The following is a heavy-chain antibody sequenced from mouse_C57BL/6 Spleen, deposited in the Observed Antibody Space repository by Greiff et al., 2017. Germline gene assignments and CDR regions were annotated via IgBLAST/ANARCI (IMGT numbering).Heavy chain of an antibody. CDR2: INYDGSST. D-gene: IGHD1-1*01. CDR3: ARESWSGSPYAMDY. V-gene: IGHV5-16*01. CDR1: GFTFSDYY. Sequence: GLVQPGSSMKLSCTASGFTFSDYYMAWVRQVPEKGLEWVANINYDGSSTYYLDSLKSRFIISRDNAKNILYLQMSSLKSEDTATYYCARESWSGSPYAMDYWGQGTSVTVSS. J-gene: IGHJ4*01.